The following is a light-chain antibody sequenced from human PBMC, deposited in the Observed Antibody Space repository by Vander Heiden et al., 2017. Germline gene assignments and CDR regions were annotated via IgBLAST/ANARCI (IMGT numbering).Light chain of an antibody. CDR1: SSNIGSNT. CDR2: SNN. CDR3: AAWDDSLNGVV. Sequence: QSVLTQPPSASGTPGQRVTTSCSGSSSNIGSNTVNWYQQLPGTAPKLLIYSNNQRPAGVPDRFSGSKSGTSASLAISGLQSEDEADYYCAAWDDSLNGVVFGGGTKLTAL. V-gene: IGLV1-44*01. J-gene: IGLJ2*01.